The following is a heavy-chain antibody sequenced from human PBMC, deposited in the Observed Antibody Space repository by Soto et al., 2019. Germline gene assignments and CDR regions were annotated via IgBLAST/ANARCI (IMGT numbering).Heavy chain of an antibody. CDR2: INAGNGNT. CDR1: GYTFTSYA. J-gene: IGHJ4*02. V-gene: IGHV1-3*01. Sequence: ASVKVSCKASGYTFTSYAMHWVRQAPGQRLEWMGWINAGNGNTKYSQKFQGRVTITRDTSASTAYMELSSLRSEDTAVYYCARDQRLRYSDWPPDTFDYWGQGTLVTVSS. D-gene: IGHD3-9*01. CDR3: ARDQRLRYSDWPPDTFDY.